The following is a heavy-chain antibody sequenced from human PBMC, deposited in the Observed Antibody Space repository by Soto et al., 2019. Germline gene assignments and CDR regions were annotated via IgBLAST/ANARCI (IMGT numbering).Heavy chain of an antibody. CDR3: ARGPRATMVRGVRNYYYMDV. J-gene: IGHJ6*03. Sequence: SETLSLTCAVYGGSFSGYYWSWIRQPPGKGLEWIGEINHSGSTNYNPSLKSRVTISVDTSKNQFSLKLSSVTAADTAVYYCARGPRATMVRGVRNYYYMDVWGKGTTVTVSS. CDR1: GGSFSGYY. CDR2: INHSGST. D-gene: IGHD3-10*01. V-gene: IGHV4-34*01.